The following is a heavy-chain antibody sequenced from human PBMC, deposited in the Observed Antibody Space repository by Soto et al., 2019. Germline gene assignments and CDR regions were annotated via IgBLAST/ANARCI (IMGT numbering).Heavy chain of an antibody. V-gene: IGHV1-69*02. CDR3: ARGRLGELSQEFDY. J-gene: IGHJ4*02. D-gene: IGHD3-16*02. Sequence: QVQLVQSGAEVKKPGSSVKVSCKASGGTFSSYTISWVRQAPGQGLEWMGRIIPFVGITNYAQKFQGRVTITAEKSTSTAYMELRSLRSEDTAVYYCARGRLGELSQEFDYGGQGTLVTVSS. CDR2: IIPFVGIT. CDR1: GGTFSSYT.